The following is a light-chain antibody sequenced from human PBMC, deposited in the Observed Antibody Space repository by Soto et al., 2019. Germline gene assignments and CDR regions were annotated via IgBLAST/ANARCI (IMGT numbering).Light chain of an antibody. CDR3: HQYNSRLS. V-gene: IGKV1-33*01. Sequence: DIQMTQSPSSLSASVGDRVTIACQSSHDVSRNLNWFQQKPGEAPKLLIYDASNLKRGVPSRFSASGSGTYFTFIISSLQPEDVATYYCHQYNSRLSFGGG. CDR2: DAS. J-gene: IGKJ4*01. CDR1: HDVSRN.